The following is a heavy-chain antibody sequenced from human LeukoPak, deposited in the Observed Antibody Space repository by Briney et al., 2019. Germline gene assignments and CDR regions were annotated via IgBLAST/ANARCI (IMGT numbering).Heavy chain of an antibody. V-gene: IGHV3-48*04. CDR2: ISSSGSTI. CDR1: GFTFSSYS. CDR3: ARGKESIRYFDWLPDYFDY. Sequence: GGSLRLSCAASGFTFSSYSMNWVRQTPGKGLEWVSYISSSGSTIYYADSVKGRFTISRDNAKNSLYLQMNSLRAEDTAVYYCARGKESIRYFDWLPDYFDYWGQGTLVTVSS. D-gene: IGHD3-9*01. J-gene: IGHJ4*02.